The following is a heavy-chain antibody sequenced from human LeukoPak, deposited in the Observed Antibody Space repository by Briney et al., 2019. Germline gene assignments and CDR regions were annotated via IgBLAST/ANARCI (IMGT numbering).Heavy chain of an antibody. CDR3: AAGSSGLLTDCGGDCYNFDY. V-gene: IGHV1-69*13. D-gene: IGHD2-21*01. CDR2: IIPIFGTA. Sequence: AVNVSCKASGGTFSSYAISWVRQAPGQGLEWMGGIIPIFGTANYAQRFQGRVTITADESTSTAYMALSILRSEDTAVYYCAAGSSGLLTDCGGDCYNFDYWGQGTLVTVSS. CDR1: GGTFSSYA. J-gene: IGHJ4*02.